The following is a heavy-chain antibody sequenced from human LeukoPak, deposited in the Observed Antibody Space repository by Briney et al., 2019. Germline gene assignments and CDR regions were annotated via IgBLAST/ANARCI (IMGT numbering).Heavy chain of an antibody. CDR3: ARDGLYWYFDL. CDR2: INSDGSTT. D-gene: IGHD5-12*01. V-gene: IGHV3-74*01. Sequence: QAGGSLRLSCASSGFTFSNYQMHCVRQTPGMGLVWVSRINSDGSTTNYADSVKGRFTISRDNAKNTLYLQMNSLRGEDTAVYYCARDGLYWYFDLWGRGTLVTVSS. J-gene: IGHJ2*01. CDR1: GFTFSNYQ.